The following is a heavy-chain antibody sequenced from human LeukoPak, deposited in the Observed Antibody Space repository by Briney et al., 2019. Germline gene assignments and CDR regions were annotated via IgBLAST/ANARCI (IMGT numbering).Heavy chain of an antibody. CDR1: GYTISSGYY. CDR2: IYHSGST. J-gene: IGHJ5*02. D-gene: IGHD3-22*01. CDR3: ARVTVQDYYDSSRNWFDP. Sequence: SETLSLTCTVSGYTISSGYYWGWIRQPPGKGLEWIGSIYHSGSTYYNPSLKSRVTISVDTSKNQFSLKLSSVTAADTAVYYCARVTVQDYYDSSRNWFDPWGQGTLVTLSS. V-gene: IGHV4-38-2*02.